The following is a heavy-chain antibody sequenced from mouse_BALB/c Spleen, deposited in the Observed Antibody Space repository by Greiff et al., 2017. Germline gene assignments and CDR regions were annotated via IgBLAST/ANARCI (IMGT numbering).Heavy chain of an antibody. D-gene: IGHD2-4*01. CDR2: ISSGGST. CDR3: ARRGYYDYDRAWFAY. Sequence: EVKLVESGGGLVKPGGSLKLSCAASGFTFSSYAMSWVRQTPEKRLEWVASISSGGSTYYPDSVKGRFTISRDNARNILYLQMSSLRSEDTAMYYCARRGYYDYDRAWFAYWGQGTLVTVSA. CDR1: GFTFSSYA. J-gene: IGHJ3*01. V-gene: IGHV5-6-5*01.